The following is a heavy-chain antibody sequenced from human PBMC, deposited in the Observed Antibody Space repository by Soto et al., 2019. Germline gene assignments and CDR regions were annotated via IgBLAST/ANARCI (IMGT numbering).Heavy chain of an antibody. D-gene: IGHD5-18*01. CDR2: ISGSSTNT. V-gene: IGHV3-23*01. Sequence: PGGSLRLSCVASGFIFSNYAMNWVRHAPGKGLEWVASISGSSTNTYYADSVKGRFTISRDNSKNTLYLQMNSLRADDTAVYYCAKDGTWIQPTKWFDPWGQGTLVTVSS. CDR1: GFIFSNYA. CDR3: AKDGTWIQPTKWFDP. J-gene: IGHJ5*02.